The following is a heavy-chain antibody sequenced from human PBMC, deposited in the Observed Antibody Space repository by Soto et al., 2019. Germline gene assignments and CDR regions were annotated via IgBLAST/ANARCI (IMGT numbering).Heavy chain of an antibody. J-gene: IGHJ3*01. CDR3: ARQRSSAWTEASDV. Sequence: LGESLKISCKGSGYSFFNYWIGWVRQMPGRGLEWMGIIYPGDSDTRYSPSFQGQVTISADRSISTAYLQWSSLKASDTAKYYCARQRSSAWTEASDVWGQGTMVTVS. V-gene: IGHV5-51*01. CDR1: GYSFFNYW. D-gene: IGHD3-16*01. CDR2: IYPGDSDT.